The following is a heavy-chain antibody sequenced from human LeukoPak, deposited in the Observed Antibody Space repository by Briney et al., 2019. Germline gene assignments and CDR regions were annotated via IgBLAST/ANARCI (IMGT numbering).Heavy chain of an antibody. J-gene: IGHJ3*02. CDR3: AKDSPLGKYSDAFDI. CDR2: ISGSGGGT. CDR1: GFTFSSYA. Sequence: GGSLRLSCAASGFTFSSYAMSWVRQAPGKGLEWVSAISGSGGGTYSADSVKGRFTISRDNSKNTLYLQMNSLRAEDTAVYYCAKDSPLGKYSDAFDIWGQGTMVTVSS. V-gene: IGHV3-23*01. D-gene: IGHD2/OR15-2a*01.